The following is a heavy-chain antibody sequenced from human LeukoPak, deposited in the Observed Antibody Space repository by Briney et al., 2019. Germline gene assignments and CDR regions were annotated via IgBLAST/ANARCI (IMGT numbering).Heavy chain of an antibody. CDR2: ISGTSDYI. Sequence: GGSLRLSCAASGFTFSDYPMNWVRQAPAKGLEWASSISGTSDYIYYADSEKGRFTISRDNAKNSLYLQMNSLRAEDTALYYCARSFYDYSGPNWFDPWGQGTLVTVSS. CDR3: ARSFYDYSGPNWFDP. D-gene: IGHD3-16*01. V-gene: IGHV3-21*01. J-gene: IGHJ5*02. CDR1: GFTFSDYP.